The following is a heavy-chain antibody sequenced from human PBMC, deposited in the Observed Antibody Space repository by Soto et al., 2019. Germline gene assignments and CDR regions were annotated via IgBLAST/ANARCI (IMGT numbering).Heavy chain of an antibody. V-gene: IGHV4-30-4*01. Sequence: SETLSLTCTVSGGSISSGDYYWSWIRQPPGKGLEWIGYIYYSGSTYYNPSLKSRVTISVDTSKNQFSLKLSSVTAADTAVYYCARERLGENNWFDPWGQGTLVTSPQ. CDR2: IYYSGST. J-gene: IGHJ5*02. CDR1: GGSISSGDYY. D-gene: IGHD3-16*01. CDR3: ARERLGENNWFDP.